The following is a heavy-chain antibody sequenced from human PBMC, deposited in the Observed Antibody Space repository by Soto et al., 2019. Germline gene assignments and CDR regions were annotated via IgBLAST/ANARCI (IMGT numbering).Heavy chain of an antibody. V-gene: IGHV1-24*01. CDR1: GYTLTELS. Sequence: GASVKVSCKVSGYTLTELSMHWVRQAPGKGLEWMGGFDPEDGETIYAQKFQGRVTMTEDTSTDTAYMELSSLRSEDTAIYYCARAIVVGVAATPASHNYFDPWGQGTLVTVSS. D-gene: IGHD2-15*01. CDR2: FDPEDGET. CDR3: ARAIVVGVAATPASHNYFDP. J-gene: IGHJ5*02.